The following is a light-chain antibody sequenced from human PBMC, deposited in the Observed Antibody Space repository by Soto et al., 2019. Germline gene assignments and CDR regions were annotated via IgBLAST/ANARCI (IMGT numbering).Light chain of an antibody. CDR1: SGSIASNY. J-gene: IGLJ1*01. CDR2: EDN. V-gene: IGLV6-57*03. CDR3: QSYATGLSVLYV. Sequence: NFMLTQPHSVSESPGKTVTISCTRSSGSIASNYVQWYQQRPGSAPTTVIYEDNQRPSGVPDRFSGSIDSSSNSASLTISGLKTEDEADYYCQSYATGLSVLYVFGTGTKLTVL.